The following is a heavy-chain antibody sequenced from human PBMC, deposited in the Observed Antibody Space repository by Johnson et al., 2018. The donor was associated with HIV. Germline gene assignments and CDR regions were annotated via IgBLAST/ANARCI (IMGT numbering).Heavy chain of an antibody. CDR3: AREAGSGSYSPWRPDAFDI. J-gene: IGHJ3*02. CDR1: GFTFDDYG. CDR2: INWNGGST. Sequence: MLLVESGGGVVRPGGSLRLSCAASGFTFDDYGMSWVRQAPGKGLEWVSGINWNGGSTGYADAVKGRFTISRENAKNTMYLQMNILRAEDTALYYCAREAGSGSYSPWRPDAFDIWGKGTMVTVSS. V-gene: IGHV3-20*04. D-gene: IGHD3-10*01.